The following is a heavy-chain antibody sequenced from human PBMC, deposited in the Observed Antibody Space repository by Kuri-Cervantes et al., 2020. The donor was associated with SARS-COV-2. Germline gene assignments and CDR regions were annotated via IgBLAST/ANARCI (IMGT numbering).Heavy chain of an antibody. D-gene: IGHD3-22*01. CDR2: ISSNGGST. Sequence: GGSLRLSCAASGFTFSSYWMHWVRQAPGKGLEYVSAISSNGGSTYYADSVKGRFTISRDNSKNTLYLQMSSLRAEDTAVYYCVKEAMIGYAFDIWGQGTMVTVSS. V-gene: IGHV3-64D*06. CDR1: GFTFSSYW. CDR3: VKEAMIGYAFDI. J-gene: IGHJ3*02.